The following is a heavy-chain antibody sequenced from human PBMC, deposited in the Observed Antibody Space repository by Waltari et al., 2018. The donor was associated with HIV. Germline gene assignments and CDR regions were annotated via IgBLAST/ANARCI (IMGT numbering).Heavy chain of an antibody. CDR1: GYSFTSYG. D-gene: IGHD6-25*01. CDR2: INTNTGNP. Sequence: QVQLVQSGSELKKPGASVKVSCKASGYSFTSYGINWVRQAPGQGLEWMGWINTNTGNPTYAQGFTGRFVFSLDTSVTTAYLQIRTLKAEDTALYYCVRDRDVITVIAAPDLWGQGTMVTVSS. V-gene: IGHV7-4-1*02. J-gene: IGHJ3*01. CDR3: VRDRDVITVIAAPDL.